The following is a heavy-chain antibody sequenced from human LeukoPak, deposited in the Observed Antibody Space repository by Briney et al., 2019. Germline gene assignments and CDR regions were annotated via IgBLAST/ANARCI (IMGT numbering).Heavy chain of an antibody. V-gene: IGHV4-4*02. J-gene: IGHJ3*02. CDR3: ARQIVVVTAIEWRVDAFDI. Sequence: SETLSLTCAVSGAFITNSHWWSWARQPPGKGLEWIGEIYHSGTTNYNPSLQSRVTMSVDKSKNQFSLKLSSVTAADTAVYYCARQIVVVTAIEWRVDAFDIWGQGTMVTVSS. CDR1: GAFITNSHW. D-gene: IGHD2-21*02. CDR2: IYHSGTT.